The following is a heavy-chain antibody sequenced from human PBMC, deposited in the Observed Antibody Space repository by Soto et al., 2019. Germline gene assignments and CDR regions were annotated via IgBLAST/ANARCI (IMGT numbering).Heavy chain of an antibody. D-gene: IGHD3-22*01. Sequence: ASVKVSCKASGGTFSSYAISWVRQAPGQGLEWMGGIIPIFGTANYAQKFQGRVTITADESTSTAYMELSSLRSEDTAVYYCARGHLHSGYLYYFDYWGQGTLVTVSS. J-gene: IGHJ4*02. CDR3: ARGHLHSGYLYYFDY. V-gene: IGHV1-69*13. CDR1: GGTFSSYA. CDR2: IIPIFGTA.